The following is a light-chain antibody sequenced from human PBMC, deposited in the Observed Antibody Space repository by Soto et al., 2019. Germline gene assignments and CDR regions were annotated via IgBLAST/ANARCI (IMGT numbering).Light chain of an antibody. V-gene: IGKV3-20*01. Sequence: EIVLTQSPGTLSLSPGERATLSCRASQIISSSYLAWYQQRPGQAPRLLIYAASSRATGIPDRFSGSGSGTDFTLTISRLEPADFAVYYCQQYGASPRTFGQGTKVEIK. CDR1: QIISSSY. CDR2: AAS. CDR3: QQYGASPRT. J-gene: IGKJ1*01.